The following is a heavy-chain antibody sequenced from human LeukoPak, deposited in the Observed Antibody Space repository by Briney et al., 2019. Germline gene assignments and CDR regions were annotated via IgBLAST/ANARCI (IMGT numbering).Heavy chain of an antibody. CDR2: IQDNERHI. CDR1: GFSLSRHG. V-gene: IGHV3-30*02. D-gene: IGHD3-10*01. CDR3: AKEMGHSPHSSGTYWSDGGVGLDY. J-gene: IGHJ4*02. Sequence: GGSLRLSCAAVGFSLSRHGMHWVRQAPGKGLEWVAFIQDNERHIYYADSVKGRFTISRDNSKNTLYLQMNSLRAEDTAVYYCAKEMGHSPHSSGTYWSDGGVGLDYWGQGTLVTVSS.